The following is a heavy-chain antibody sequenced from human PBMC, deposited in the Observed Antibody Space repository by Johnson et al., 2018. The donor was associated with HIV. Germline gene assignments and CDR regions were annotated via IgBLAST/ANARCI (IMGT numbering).Heavy chain of an antibody. CDR1: GFTFSNAW. Sequence: VQLVESGGGLVKPGGSLRLSCAASGFTFSNAWMSWVRQAPGKGLEWVGHIKSKTDGGTTDYAAPVKGRFTISRDDSKNTLYLQMNSLRAEDTAVYYCAKDPPYSSGWPTDAFDIWGQGTMVTVSS. J-gene: IGHJ3*02. CDR3: AKDPPYSSGWPTDAFDI. V-gene: IGHV3-15*01. CDR2: IKSKTDGGTT. D-gene: IGHD6-19*01.